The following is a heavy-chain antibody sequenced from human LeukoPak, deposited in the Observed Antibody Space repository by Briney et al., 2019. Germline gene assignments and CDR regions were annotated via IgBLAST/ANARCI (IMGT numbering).Heavy chain of an antibody. D-gene: IGHD3-22*01. CDR1: GYSLTSYW. CDR3: ARSSKEDSSGYYRNWFDP. Sequence: GESLKISCKGSGYSLTSYWIGWVRQMPGKGLEWMGIIYPGDSDTRYSPSFQGQVTISADKSISPAYLQWSSLKASDTAMYYCARSSKEDSSGYYRNWFDPWGQGTLVTVSS. V-gene: IGHV5-51*01. CDR2: IYPGDSDT. J-gene: IGHJ5*02.